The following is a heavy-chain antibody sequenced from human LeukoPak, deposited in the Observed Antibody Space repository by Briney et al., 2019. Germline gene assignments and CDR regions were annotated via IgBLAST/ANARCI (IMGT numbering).Heavy chain of an antibody. J-gene: IGHJ4*02. CDR1: GFTFDDYA. Sequence: PGGSLRLSCAASGFTFDDYAMHWVRQAPGKGLEGVSGISWNSGSIGYEDSVKGRFTISRDNAKNSLYPQMNSLRAEDTALYYCAKSTVTTGLDYWGQGTLVTVSS. D-gene: IGHD4-17*01. CDR2: ISWNSGSI. V-gene: IGHV3-9*01. CDR3: AKSTVTTGLDY.